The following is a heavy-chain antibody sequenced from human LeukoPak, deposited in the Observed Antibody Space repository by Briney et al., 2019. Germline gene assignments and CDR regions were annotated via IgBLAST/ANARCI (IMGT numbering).Heavy chain of an antibody. CDR1: GDSIRSYH. D-gene: IGHD3-3*01. J-gene: IGHJ4*02. CDR2: INYSGST. V-gene: IGHV4-59*08. Sequence: SETLSLTCTVSGDSIRSYHWNWIRQPPGKGLEWIGYINYSGSTKYYPSLKSRVTISVDTSKNQFSLKLSSVCVAVRAVYYFARTRPGGVLIIDSLDSWGQGTLVTVSS. CDR3: ARTRPGGVLIIDSLDS.